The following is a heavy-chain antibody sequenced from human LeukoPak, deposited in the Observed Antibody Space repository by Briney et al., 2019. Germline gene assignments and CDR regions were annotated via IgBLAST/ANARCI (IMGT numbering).Heavy chain of an antibody. V-gene: IGHV3-30*18. J-gene: IGHJ4*02. CDR1: GFTFSSYG. CDR2: ISYDGSNK. D-gene: IGHD2-8*01. CDR3: AKSAGVPFDY. Sequence: GGSLRLSCAASGFTFSSYGMHWVRQAPGKGLEWVAVISYDGSNKYYADSVKGRFTISRDNSKNTLYLQMNSLRAEDTAVYYCAKSAGVPFDYWGQGTLVTVPS.